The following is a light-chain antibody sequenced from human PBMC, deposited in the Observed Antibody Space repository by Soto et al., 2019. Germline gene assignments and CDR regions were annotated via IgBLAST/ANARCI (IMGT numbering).Light chain of an antibody. CDR1: SSNIESHY. Sequence: QSVLTQPPSVAAAPGQTVTISCSGSSSNIESHYVSWYQQLPGTAPKLLIYDNNKRPSGIPDRFSGSRSGTSATLGITGLQTGDEADYYCETWDNSLSAVVFGGGTKLTVL. J-gene: IGLJ2*01. CDR3: ETWDNSLSAVV. CDR2: DNN. V-gene: IGLV1-51*01.